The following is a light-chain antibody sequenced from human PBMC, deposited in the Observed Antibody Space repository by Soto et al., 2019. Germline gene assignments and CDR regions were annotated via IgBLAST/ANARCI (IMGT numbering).Light chain of an antibody. V-gene: IGKV4-1*01. Sequence: DIVMTQSPDSLAVSLGERATINCKSSQSVLYSSXXXXXLAWYQQKPGQPPKLLIYWASTRESGVPDRFSGSGSGTDFTLTISSXQAEDVAVYYCQPYYSTPYTFGQGTKLEIK. J-gene: IGKJ2*01. CDR2: WAS. CDR1: QSVLYSSXXXXX. CDR3: QPYYSTPYT.